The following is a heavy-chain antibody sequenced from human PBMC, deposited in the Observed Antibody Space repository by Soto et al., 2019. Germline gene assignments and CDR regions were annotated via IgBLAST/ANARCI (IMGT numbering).Heavy chain of an antibody. Sequence: GGSLRLSCAASGFTFSSYAMSWVRQAPGKGLEWVSAISGSGGSTYYADSVKGRFTISRDNSKNTLYLQMNSLRAEDTAVYYCAKDHKFYDFWSGYYAGIDYWGQGTLVTVSS. CDR2: ISGSGGST. CDR3: AKDHKFYDFWSGYYAGIDY. D-gene: IGHD3-3*01. V-gene: IGHV3-23*01. J-gene: IGHJ4*02. CDR1: GFTFSSYA.